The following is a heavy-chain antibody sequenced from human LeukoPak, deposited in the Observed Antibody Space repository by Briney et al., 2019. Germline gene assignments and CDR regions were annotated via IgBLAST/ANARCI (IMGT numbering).Heavy chain of an antibody. CDR2: INPDSGAT. D-gene: IGHD3-10*01. Sequence: ASVKVSCKASAYTLIGYYLHWVRQAPGQGLEFMGHINPDSGATTYAQKFQGRVTMTRDTSISTAYMELSSLTSDDTAVYDCARNDSGSGLGYWGQGTLVTVSS. J-gene: IGHJ4*02. CDR1: AYTLIGYY. CDR3: ARNDSGSGLGY. V-gene: IGHV1-2*06.